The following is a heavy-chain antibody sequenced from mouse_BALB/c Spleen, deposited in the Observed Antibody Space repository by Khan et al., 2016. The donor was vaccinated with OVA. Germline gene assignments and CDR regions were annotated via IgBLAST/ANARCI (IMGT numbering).Heavy chain of an antibody. CDR2: IDPSDSET. V-gene: IGHV1-61*01. D-gene: IGHD2-12*01. CDR1: GYTFTSFW. Sequence: VQLQQSGAELVRPGASVKLSCKASGYTFTSFWMNWVTERPGQGLEWIGMIDPSDSETHYNQMFKDKATLTVDKSSSTAYMQLSGLTSADSAVYYCARGGYVTSVAYWGQGTLVTGSA. J-gene: IGHJ3*01. CDR3: ARGGYVTSVAY.